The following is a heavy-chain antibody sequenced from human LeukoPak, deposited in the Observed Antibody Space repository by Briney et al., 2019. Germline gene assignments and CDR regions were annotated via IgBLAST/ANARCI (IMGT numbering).Heavy chain of an antibody. CDR2: MNPNSGDS. CDR1: GYTFTNYD. V-gene: IGHV1-8*01. D-gene: IGHD2-2*01. CDR3: ARRYCISTGCSAFDY. J-gene: IGHJ4*02. Sequence: ASVRVSCTASGYTFTNYDINWVRQAPGQGLEWMGWMNPNSGDSHSVDKFQGRVTITRDTSIRTAYMELSGLRSDDTAVYYCARRYCISTGCSAFDYWGPGTPVTVSS.